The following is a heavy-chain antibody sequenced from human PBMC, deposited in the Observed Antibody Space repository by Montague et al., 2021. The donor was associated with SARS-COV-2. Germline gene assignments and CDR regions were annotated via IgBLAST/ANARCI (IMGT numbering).Heavy chain of an antibody. D-gene: IGHD3-10*01. CDR1: GDAIISGDYY. Sequence: LTCTVSGDAIISGDYYWTWVRQPPGKGLEWIGYTRLSGDSHYNPSLKGRVSISIDTTKNQFSLKLNSVTAADTAVYYCARDRGLGVAENFDCWGQGTLVTVSS. V-gene: IGHV4-30-4*01. J-gene: IGHJ4*02. CDR3: ARDRGLGVAENFDC. CDR2: TRLSGDS.